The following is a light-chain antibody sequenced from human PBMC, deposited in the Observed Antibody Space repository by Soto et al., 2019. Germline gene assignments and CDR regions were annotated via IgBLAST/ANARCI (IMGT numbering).Light chain of an antibody. Sequence: IQLTQSPSSLSASVGETVTITCRASQDIDNSLNWYQHKLGKAPKLLDYAVSFLETGVPSRFSGRGSGTVFSLTINSLQSDDFATYYCQQHDGRPTMTFGHGTRLDSK. J-gene: IGKJ5*01. CDR1: QDIDNS. CDR2: AVS. V-gene: IGKV1-33*01. CDR3: QQHDGRPTMT.